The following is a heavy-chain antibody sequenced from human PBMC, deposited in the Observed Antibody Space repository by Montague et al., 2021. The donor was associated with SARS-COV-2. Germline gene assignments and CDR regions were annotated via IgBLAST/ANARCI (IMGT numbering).Heavy chain of an antibody. Sequence: TLSLTCTVSGDSMSSDRYYWTWIRQPAGKRLEWIGSIYSNRTTNYNPSLKSPVTLLIDTSKNQFSLNLNSVTAADTAVYFCPRDHEMPSQHGYFDAWGQGTVVTVSS. D-gene: IGHD5-24*01. J-gene: IGHJ4*02. CDR3: PRDHEMPSQHGYFDA. CDR1: GDSMSSDRYY. CDR2: IYSNRTT. V-gene: IGHV4-61*02.